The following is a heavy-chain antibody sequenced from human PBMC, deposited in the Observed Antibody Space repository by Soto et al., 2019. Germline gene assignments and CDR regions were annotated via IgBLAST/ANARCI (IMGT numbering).Heavy chain of an antibody. CDR2: IKQDGSEK. Sequence: SLRLSCAASGFTFSSYWMSWVRQAPGKGLEWVANIKQDGSEKYYVDSVKGRFTISRDNAKNSLYLQMNSLRAEDTAVYYRAREDTAMVFDYWGQGTLVTVSS. D-gene: IGHD5-18*01. CDR3: AREDTAMVFDY. V-gene: IGHV3-7*01. J-gene: IGHJ4*02. CDR1: GFTFSSYW.